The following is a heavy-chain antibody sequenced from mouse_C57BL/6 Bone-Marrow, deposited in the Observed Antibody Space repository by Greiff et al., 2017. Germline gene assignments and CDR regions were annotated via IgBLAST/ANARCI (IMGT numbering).Heavy chain of an antibody. CDR3: ADRHSNCWFAY. CDR2: INPSTGGT. V-gene: IGHV1-42*01. D-gene: IGHD2-5*01. CDR1: GYSFTGYY. J-gene: IGHJ3*01. Sequence: EVKLQESGPELVKPGASVKISCKASGYSFTGYYMNWVKQSPEKSLEWIGEINPSTGGTTYNQKFKAKATLTVDKSSSTAYMQLKSLTSEDSAVYYCADRHSNCWFAYWGQGTLVTVSA.